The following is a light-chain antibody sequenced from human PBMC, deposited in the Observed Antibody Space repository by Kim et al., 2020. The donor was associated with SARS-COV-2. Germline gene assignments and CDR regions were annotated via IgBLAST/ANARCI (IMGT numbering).Light chain of an antibody. CDR3: QQYGTSPLT. Sequence: SPGERATLSCRASQNVRRSYLAWYQEKPGQAPRLLISGASSRATGIPDRFSGSGSGTDFTLTISSLEPEDFVIYYCQQYGTSPLTFGGGTKVDIK. V-gene: IGKV3-20*01. CDR1: QNVRRSY. CDR2: GAS. J-gene: IGKJ4*01.